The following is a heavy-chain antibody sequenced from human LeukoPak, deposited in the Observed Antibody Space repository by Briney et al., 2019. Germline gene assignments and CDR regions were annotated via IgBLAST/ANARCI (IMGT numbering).Heavy chain of an antibody. D-gene: IGHD5-12*01. V-gene: IGHV3-48*01. Sequence: GGSLRLSCAASGFTFSSYSMNWVRQAPGKGLEWVSYISSSSSTIYYADSVKGRFTISRDNAKNSLHLQMNSLGAEDTAVYYCAREEVATIIDYWGQGTLVTVSS. CDR3: AREEVATIIDY. CDR2: ISSSSSTI. J-gene: IGHJ4*02. CDR1: GFTFSSYS.